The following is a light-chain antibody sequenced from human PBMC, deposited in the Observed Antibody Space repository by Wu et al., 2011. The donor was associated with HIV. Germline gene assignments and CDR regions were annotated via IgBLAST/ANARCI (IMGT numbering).Light chain of an antibody. CDR2: GAS. CDR1: QSVSSN. Sequence: RASQSVSSNLAWYQQKPGQAPRLLIYGASTRATGIPARFSGSGSGTEFTLTISSMQSEDFAVYYCQQCTSWPLTFGQGTRLEIK. J-gene: IGKJ5*01. CDR3: QQCTSWPLT. V-gene: IGKV3-15*01.